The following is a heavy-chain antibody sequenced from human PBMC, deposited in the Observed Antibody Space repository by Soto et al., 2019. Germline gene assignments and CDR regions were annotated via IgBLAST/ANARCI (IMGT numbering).Heavy chain of an antibody. CDR3: ARVIGRMATITRYYYYYYGMDV. V-gene: IGHV1-18*04. Sequence: SCKASGYTFTSYGISWVRQAPGQGLEWMGWISAYNGNTNYAQKLQGRVTMTTDTSTSTAYMELRSLRSDDTAVYYCARVIGRMATITRYYYYYYGMDVWGQGTTVTVSS. D-gene: IGHD5-12*01. J-gene: IGHJ6*02. CDR1: GYTFTSYG. CDR2: ISAYNGNT.